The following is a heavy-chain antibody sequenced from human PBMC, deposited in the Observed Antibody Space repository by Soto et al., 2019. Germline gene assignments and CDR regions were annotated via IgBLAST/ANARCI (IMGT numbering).Heavy chain of an antibody. CDR2: ISYDGSNK. J-gene: IGHJ6*02. Sequence: QVQLVESGGGVVQPGRSLRLSCAASGFTFSSYGMHWVRQAPGKGLEWVAVISYDGSNKYYADSVKGRFTISRDNSKNTLYLQMNSLRAEDTAVYYCAKGSLNVDTAMVRKIHYYGMDVWGQGTTVTVSS. CDR3: AKGSLNVDTAMVRKIHYYGMDV. V-gene: IGHV3-30*18. D-gene: IGHD5-18*01. CDR1: GFTFSSYG.